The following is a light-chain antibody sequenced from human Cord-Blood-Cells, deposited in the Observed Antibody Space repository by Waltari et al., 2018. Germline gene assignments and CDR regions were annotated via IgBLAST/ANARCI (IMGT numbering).Light chain of an antibody. CDR1: QSVSSSY. J-gene: IGKJ4*01. Sequence: EIVLTQSPGTLSLSPGERATLPCRASQSVSSSYLAWYQQKPGQAPRLLIKGASSRATCIPDRFSGSVSGTDFTLTISRLEPEDFAVYYCQQYGSSPLTFGGGTKVEIK. V-gene: IGKV3-20*01. CDR2: GAS. CDR3: QQYGSSPLT.